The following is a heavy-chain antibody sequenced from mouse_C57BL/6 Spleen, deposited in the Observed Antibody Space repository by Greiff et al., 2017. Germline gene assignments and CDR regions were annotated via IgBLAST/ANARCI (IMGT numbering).Heavy chain of an antibody. CDR2: IDPEDGET. CDR1: GFNIKDYY. CDR3: ARGVSYAMDY. J-gene: IGHJ4*01. Sequence: VQLQESGAELVKPGASVKLSCTASGFNIKDYYMHWVKQRTEQGLEWIGRIDPEDGETKYAPNFQGKATITADTSSNTAYLQLSSLTSEDTAVYYCARGVSYAMDYWGQGTSVTVSS. V-gene: IGHV14-2*01.